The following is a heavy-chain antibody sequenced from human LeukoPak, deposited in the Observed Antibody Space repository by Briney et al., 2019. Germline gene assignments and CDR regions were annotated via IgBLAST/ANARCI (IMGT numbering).Heavy chain of an antibody. CDR2: IIPIFGTA. V-gene: IGHV1-69*05. D-gene: IGHD3-22*01. J-gene: IGHJ4*02. CDR1: GGTFSSYA. Sequence: ASVKVSCKASGGTFSSYAISWVRQAPGQGLEWMGGIIPIFGTANYAQKFQGRVTMTRDTSTSTVYMELSSLRSEDTAVYYCARAVVSSGSNGAPSHYWGQGTLVTVSS. CDR3: ARAVVSSGSNGAPSHY.